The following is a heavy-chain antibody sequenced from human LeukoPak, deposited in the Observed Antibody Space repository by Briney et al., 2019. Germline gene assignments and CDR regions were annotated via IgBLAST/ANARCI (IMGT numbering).Heavy chain of an antibody. CDR3: ARQGSGYSSGWYSFLGGLDYYGIDV. J-gene: IGHJ6*02. Sequence: GESLKISCKGSGYRFTSYWIGWVRQMPGKGLEWMGIIYPGDSDTRYSPSFQGQVTISADKSISTAYLQWSSLKASDTAMYYCARQGSGYSSGWYSFLGGLDYYGIDVWGQGTTVTVSS. D-gene: IGHD6-13*01. CDR1: GYRFTSYW. CDR2: IYPGDSDT. V-gene: IGHV5-51*01.